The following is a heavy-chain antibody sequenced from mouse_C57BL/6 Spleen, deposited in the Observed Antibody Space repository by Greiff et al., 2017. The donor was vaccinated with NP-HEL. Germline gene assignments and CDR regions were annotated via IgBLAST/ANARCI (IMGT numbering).Heavy chain of an antibody. CDR3: AIPYDYDDYFDY. CDR1: GYAFSSSW. CDR2: IYPGDGDT. V-gene: IGHV1-82*01. Sequence: VQLQQSGPELVKPGASVKISCKASGYAFSSSWMNWVKQRPGKGLEWIGRIYPGDGDTNYNGKFKGKATLTADKSSSTAYMQRSSLTSEDSAVYFCAIPYDYDDYFDYWGQGTTLTVSS. D-gene: IGHD2-4*01. J-gene: IGHJ2*01.